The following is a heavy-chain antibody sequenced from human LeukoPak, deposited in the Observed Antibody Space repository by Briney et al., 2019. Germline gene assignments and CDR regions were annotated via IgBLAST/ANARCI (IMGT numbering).Heavy chain of an antibody. V-gene: IGHV3-30*18. CDR2: ISYDGSNK. CDR1: GFTFSSYG. J-gene: IGHJ4*02. Sequence: GRSLRLSCAASGFTFSSYGMHWVRQAPGKGLEWVAVISYDGSNKYYADSVKGRFTISRDNSKNTLYLQMNSLRAEDTAVYYCAKDLRGYYDSSGYLSLDYWGQGTLVTVSS. D-gene: IGHD3-22*01. CDR3: AKDLRGYYDSSGYLSLDY.